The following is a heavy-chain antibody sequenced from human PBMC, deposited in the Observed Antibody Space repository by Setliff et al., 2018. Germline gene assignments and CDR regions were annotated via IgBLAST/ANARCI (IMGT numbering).Heavy chain of an antibody. CDR1: GFTFSSYG. CDR3: ARELAAAANYYYYYGMDV. Sequence: GGSLRLSCAASGFTFSSYGMHWVRQAPGKGLEWVAFIRYDGSNKYYADSVKGRFTISRDNSKNTLYLQMNSLRAEDTAVYYCARELAAAANYYYYYGMDVWGQGTTVTVSS. V-gene: IGHV3-30*02. CDR2: IRYDGSNK. D-gene: IGHD6-13*01. J-gene: IGHJ6*02.